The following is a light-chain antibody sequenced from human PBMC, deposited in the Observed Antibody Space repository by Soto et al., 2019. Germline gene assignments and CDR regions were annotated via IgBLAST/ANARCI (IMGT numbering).Light chain of an antibody. V-gene: IGKV3-11*01. CDR2: DAS. J-gene: IGKJ2*01. CDR1: QSVSSY. CDR3: QQRSNWPPPMYT. Sequence: EIVLTQSPATLSLSPWERATLSCRASQSVSSYLAWYQQKPGQAPRLLIYDASNRATGIPARFSGSGSGTDFTLTISSLEPEDFAVYYCQQRSNWPPPMYTFGQGTKLEIK.